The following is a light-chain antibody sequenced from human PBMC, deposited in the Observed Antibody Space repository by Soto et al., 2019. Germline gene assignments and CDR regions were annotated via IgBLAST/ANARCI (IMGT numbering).Light chain of an antibody. J-gene: IGKJ5*01. V-gene: IGKV3-15*01. Sequence: EIVLTQSPGTLSLSPGERATLSCRASQSVSNNVAWYQQKPGQAPRLLILGASTRATGIPARFSGSGSGTEFTLSISGRQSENYGVYSGKGSEEGAGSTIGLGTRLEIK. CDR1: QSVSNN. CDR2: GAS. CDR3: KGSEEGAGST.